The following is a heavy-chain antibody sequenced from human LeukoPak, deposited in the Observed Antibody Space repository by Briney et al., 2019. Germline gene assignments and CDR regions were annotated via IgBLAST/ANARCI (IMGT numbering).Heavy chain of an antibody. D-gene: IGHD3-3*01. J-gene: IGHJ4*02. CDR2: IYSGSNT. Sequence: GGSLRLSCAASGFTVSSNYMSWVRQAPGKGREWVSVIYSGSNTYYADSVKGRFTISRDNSKNTLYLQMNSLRAEDTAVYYCARDRSYDFWRGSLTDYWGQGTLVTVPS. CDR1: GFTVSSNY. V-gene: IGHV3-53*01. CDR3: ARDRSYDFWRGSLTDY.